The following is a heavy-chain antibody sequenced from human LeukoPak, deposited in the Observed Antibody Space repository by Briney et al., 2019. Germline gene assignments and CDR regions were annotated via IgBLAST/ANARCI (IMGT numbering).Heavy chain of an antibody. J-gene: IGHJ4*02. V-gene: IGHV3-30*04. CDR1: GFTFSSYA. CDR2: ISYDGSNK. Sequence: QPGGSLRLSCAASGFTFSSYAMHWVRQAPGKGLEWVAVISYDGSNKYYADSVKGRFTISRDNSKNTLYLQMNSLRAEDTAVYYCARDRHSSGRGGYFDYWGQGTLVTVSS. CDR3: ARDRHSSGRGGYFDY. D-gene: IGHD6-19*01.